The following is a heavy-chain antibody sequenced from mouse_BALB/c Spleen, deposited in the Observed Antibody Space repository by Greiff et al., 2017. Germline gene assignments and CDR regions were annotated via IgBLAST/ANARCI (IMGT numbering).Heavy chain of an antibody. D-gene: IGHD1-1*01. CDR3: ARHEGNYYGSSSGYFDV. CDR2: FYPGSGSI. CDR1: GYTFTEYT. V-gene: IGHV1-62-2*01. Sequence: VQLQQSGAELVKPGASVKLSCKASGYTFTEYTIHWVKQRSGQGLEWIGWFYPGSGSIKYNEKFKDKATLTADKSSSTVYMELSRLTSEDSAVYFCARHEGNYYGSSSGYFDVWGAGTTVTVSS. J-gene: IGHJ1*01.